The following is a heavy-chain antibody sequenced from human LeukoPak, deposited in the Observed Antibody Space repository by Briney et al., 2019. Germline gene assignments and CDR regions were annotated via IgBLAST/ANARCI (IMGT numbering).Heavy chain of an antibody. CDR2: IKRDGSQK. V-gene: IGHV3-7*04. Sequence: GGSLRLSCAASGFTFSSYWMTWVRQAPGKGLEWVANIKRDGSQKSYVDSVEGRFTISGDNAKKSLYLHVNSLRAEDTAVYYCARDIYGGHDYWGQGTLLTVSS. CDR3: ARDIYGGHDY. D-gene: IGHD2-21*01. CDR1: GFTFSSYW. J-gene: IGHJ4*02.